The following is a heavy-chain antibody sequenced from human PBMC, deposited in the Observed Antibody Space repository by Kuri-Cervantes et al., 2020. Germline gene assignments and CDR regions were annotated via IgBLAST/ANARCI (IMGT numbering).Heavy chain of an antibody. D-gene: IGHD7-27*01. CDR1: GGSFSGYF. Sequence: GSLRLSCAVYGGSFSGYFWSWIRQPPGKGLDWIGEINHSGSTNYNPSLKSRVTISVDTSKNQFSLKLSSVTAADTAVYYCAREPNWGSGYWGQGTLVTVSS. V-gene: IGHV4-34*01. J-gene: IGHJ4*02. CDR3: AREPNWGSGY. CDR2: INHSGST.